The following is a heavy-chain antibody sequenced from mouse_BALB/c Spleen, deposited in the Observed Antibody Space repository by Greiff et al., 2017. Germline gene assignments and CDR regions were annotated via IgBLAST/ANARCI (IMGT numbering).Heavy chain of an antibody. J-gene: IGHJ2*01. CDR3: TREGVRDY. D-gene: IGHD2-14*01. Sequence: DVKLVESGGGLVKPGGSLTLSCAASGFTFSSYTMSWVRQTPEKRLEWVATISSGGSYTYYPDRVKGRFTISRDNAKNTLYLQMSSLKSEDTAMYYCTREGVRDYWGQGTTLTVSS. V-gene: IGHV5-6-4*01. CDR1: GFTFSSYT. CDR2: ISSGGSYT.